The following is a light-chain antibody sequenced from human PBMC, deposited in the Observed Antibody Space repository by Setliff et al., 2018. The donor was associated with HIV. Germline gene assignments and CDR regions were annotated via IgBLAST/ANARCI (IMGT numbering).Light chain of an antibody. CDR1: SSDVGGYNY. Sequence: QSALAQPASVSGSPGQSITISCTRTSSDVGGYNYVSWYQQHPGKAPKLMIYGVSNRPSGVSNRFSGSKSGNTASLTISGLQAEDEADYYCTSYTSSSTLYVFGTGTKVTVL. CDR2: GVS. CDR3: TSYTSSSTLYV. V-gene: IGLV2-14*03. J-gene: IGLJ1*01.